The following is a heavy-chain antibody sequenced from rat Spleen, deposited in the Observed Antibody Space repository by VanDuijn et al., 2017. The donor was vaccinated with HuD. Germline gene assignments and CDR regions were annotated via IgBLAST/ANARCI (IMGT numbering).Heavy chain of an antibody. CDR3: TRGYVMDA. J-gene: IGHJ4*01. V-gene: IGHV5S13*01. CDR2: ISTGGGKP. CDR1: GFTFTNYD. Sequence: EVRLVESGGGLVQPGRSLKLSCAASGFTFTNYDMAWVRQAPTKGLEWIASISTGGGKPYYRDSVKGRFTISRDNAKNTQYLQMDSLRSEDTATYYCTRGYVMDAWGQGASVTVSS.